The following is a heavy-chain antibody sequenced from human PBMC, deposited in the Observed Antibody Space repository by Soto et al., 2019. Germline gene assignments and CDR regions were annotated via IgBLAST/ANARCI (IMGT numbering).Heavy chain of an antibody. CDR3: TRWNGYGDL. J-gene: IGHJ5*02. CDR1: GFSFSTYG. Sequence: EMQLLESGGGLVQPGGSLRLSCVVSGFSFSTYGVTWVRQAPGKGLEWVCGVSGGSGVTHYTDSVKGRFTISGDDSKNTVYLQMHSVRGEDTAVYYCTRWNGYGDLWGQGTLVTVSS. V-gene: IGHV3-23*01. CDR2: VSGGSGVT. D-gene: IGHD1-1*01.